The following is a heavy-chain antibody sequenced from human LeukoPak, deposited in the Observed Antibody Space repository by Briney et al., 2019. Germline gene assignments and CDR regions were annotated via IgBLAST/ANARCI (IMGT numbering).Heavy chain of an antibody. J-gene: IGHJ5*02. D-gene: IGHD1-26*01. Sequence: PSETLSLTCTVSGGSISSYYWSWIRQPPGKGLEWIGYIYYSGSTNYNPSLKSRVTISVDTSKNQSSLKLSSVTAADTAVYYCARALGGGSSAWFDPWGQGTLVTVSS. V-gene: IGHV4-59*01. CDR1: GGSISSYY. CDR3: ARALGGGSSAWFDP. CDR2: IYYSGST.